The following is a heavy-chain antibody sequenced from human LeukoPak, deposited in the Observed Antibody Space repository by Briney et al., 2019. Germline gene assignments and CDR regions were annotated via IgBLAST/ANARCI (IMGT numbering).Heavy chain of an antibody. CDR3: ARDRITMVRGVVSPRPHNWFDP. Sequence: GGSLRLSCAASGFTFSNYAMHWVRQAPGKGLEGGAVISNDGSKKDYADSVKGRFTISRDNSKNTLYLQMNSLRAEDTAVYYCARDRITMVRGVVSPRPHNWFDPWGQGTLVTVSS. CDR2: ISNDGSKK. J-gene: IGHJ5*02. D-gene: IGHD3-10*01. CDR1: GFTFSNYA. V-gene: IGHV3-30*04.